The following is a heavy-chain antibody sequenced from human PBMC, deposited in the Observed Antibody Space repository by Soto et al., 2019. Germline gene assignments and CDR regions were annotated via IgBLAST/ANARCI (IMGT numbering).Heavy chain of an antibody. Sequence: PGESLKISCQVSGDSFTSYWIGWLRQMPGKGLEWMGIIYPGDSDTRYSPSFQGQVTISADKSISTAYLQWSSLKASDTAMYYCARLQYPYGRFWGQGTTVTVSS. J-gene: IGHJ6*02. V-gene: IGHV5-51*01. CDR3: ARLQYPYGRF. CDR1: GDSFTSYW. D-gene: IGHD3-10*01. CDR2: IYPGDSDT.